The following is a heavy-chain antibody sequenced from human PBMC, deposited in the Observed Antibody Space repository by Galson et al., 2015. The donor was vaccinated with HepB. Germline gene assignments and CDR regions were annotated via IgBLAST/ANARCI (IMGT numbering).Heavy chain of an antibody. Sequence: SVKVSCKASGGTFSSYAISWVRQAPGQGLEWMGGIIPIFGTANYAQKFQGRVTITADESTSTAYMELSSLRSEDTAVYYCARDVVRYFDWFRGGQLYYFDYWGQGTLVTVSS. V-gene: IGHV1-69*13. CDR2: IIPIFGTA. D-gene: IGHD3-9*01. J-gene: IGHJ4*02. CDR3: ARDVVRYFDWFRGGQLYYFDY. CDR1: GGTFSSYA.